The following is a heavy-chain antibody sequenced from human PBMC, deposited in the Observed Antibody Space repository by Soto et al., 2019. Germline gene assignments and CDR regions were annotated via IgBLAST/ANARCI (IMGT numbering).Heavy chain of an antibody. V-gene: IGHV1-58*01. CDR2: IVVGSGNT. D-gene: IGHD1-26*01. CDR1: GFTFTSSA. CDR3: AARIGGAKYGMDV. Sequence: GASVKVSCKASGFTFTSSAVQWVRQARGQRLEWIGWIVVGSGNTDYAQKFRERVTITRDMSTSTAYMGLSSLRSEDTAVYYCAARIGGAKYGMDVWGQGTTVTVSS. J-gene: IGHJ6*02.